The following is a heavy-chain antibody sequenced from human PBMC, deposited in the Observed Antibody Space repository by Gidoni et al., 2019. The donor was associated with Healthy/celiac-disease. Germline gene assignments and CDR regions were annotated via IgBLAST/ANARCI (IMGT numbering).Heavy chain of an antibody. Sequence: QVQLVESGGGVVQPGRSLRLSCAASGFTFSSYGMPWVRQAPGKGLEWVAVISYEGSNKYYADSVKGRFTISRDNSKNTLYLQMNSLRAEDTAVYYCAKCPASELEPHPYYYYGMDVWGQGTTVTVSS. J-gene: IGHJ6*02. V-gene: IGHV3-30*18. CDR2: ISYEGSNK. CDR1: GFTFSSYG. D-gene: IGHD1-1*01. CDR3: AKCPASELEPHPYYYYGMDV.